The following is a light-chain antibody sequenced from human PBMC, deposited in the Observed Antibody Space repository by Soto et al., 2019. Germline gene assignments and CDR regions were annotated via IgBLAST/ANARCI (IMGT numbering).Light chain of an antibody. CDR2: AAS. V-gene: IGKV3-20*01. CDR1: QSVSSSY. Sequence: EIVLTQSPGTLSLSPGERATLSCRASQSVSSSYLAWYQQKPGQAPRLLNYAASSRATGLPDRFSGSGSGTDFTLTISRLEPEDSAVYYYQQYGSSGYTFGQGTKLEIK. J-gene: IGKJ2*01. CDR3: QQYGSSGYT.